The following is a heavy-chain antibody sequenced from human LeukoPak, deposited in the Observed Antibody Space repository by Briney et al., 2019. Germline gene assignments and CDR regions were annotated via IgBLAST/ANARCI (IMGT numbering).Heavy chain of an antibody. J-gene: IGHJ4*02. V-gene: IGHV3-43*02. D-gene: IGHD1-26*01. CDR1: GFTFDDYA. CDR2: ISGDGGST. Sequence: PGGSLRLSCAAFGFTFDDYAMHWVRQAPGKGLEWVSLISGDGGSTYYADSVKGRFTISRDNSKNSLYLQMSSLRTEDSALYYCAKASGNYLTYYFDYWGQGTLVTVSS. CDR3: AKASGNYLTYYFDY.